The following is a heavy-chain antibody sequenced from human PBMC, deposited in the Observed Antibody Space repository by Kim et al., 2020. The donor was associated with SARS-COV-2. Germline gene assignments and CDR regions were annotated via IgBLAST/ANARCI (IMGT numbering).Heavy chain of an antibody. CDR3: ARDGILGVVDFDY. D-gene: IGHD3-3*01. CDR1: GFSFTRFW. CDR2: INQDGSDK. J-gene: IGHJ4*02. Sequence: GGSLRLSCAASGFSFTRFWMNWVRQAPGKGLEWVANINQDGSDKYYVDSVKGRFTISRDNAKNSLYLLLDSLRAEDTAVYYCARDGILGVVDFDYWGQGTLVTVSS. V-gene: IGHV3-7*03.